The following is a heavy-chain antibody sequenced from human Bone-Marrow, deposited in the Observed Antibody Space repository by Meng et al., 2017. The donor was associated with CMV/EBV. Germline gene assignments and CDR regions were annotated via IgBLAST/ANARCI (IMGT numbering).Heavy chain of an antibody. CDR3: ATYSNCGGDCPPTFDY. CDR2: IIPIFGTA. Sequence: SVKVSCKASGGTFSSYAISWVRQAPGQGLEWMGGIIPIFGTANYVQKFQGRVTITTDESTSTAYMELSSLRSEDTAVYYCATYSNCGGDCPPTFDYWGQGTLVTVSS. V-gene: IGHV1-69*05. D-gene: IGHD2-21*01. CDR1: GGTFSSYA. J-gene: IGHJ4*02.